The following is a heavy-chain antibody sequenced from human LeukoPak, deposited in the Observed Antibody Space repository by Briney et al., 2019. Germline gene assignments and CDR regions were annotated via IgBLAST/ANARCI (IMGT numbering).Heavy chain of an antibody. V-gene: IGHV4-34*01. CDR2: INHSGST. J-gene: IGHJ5*02. Sequence: SETLSLTCAVYGGSFSGYYWSWIRQPPGKGLEWIGEINHSGSTNYNPSLKSRVTISVGTSKNQFSLKLSSVTAADTAVYYCARWGDYDFWSGYYNWFDPWGQGTLVTVSS. CDR1: GGSFSGYY. CDR3: ARWGDYDFWSGYYNWFDP. D-gene: IGHD3-3*01.